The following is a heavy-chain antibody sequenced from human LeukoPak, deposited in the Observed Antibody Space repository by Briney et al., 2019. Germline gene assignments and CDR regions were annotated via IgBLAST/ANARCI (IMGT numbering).Heavy chain of an antibody. Sequence: SGGSLRLSCAASGFTFSSYEMNWVRQAPGKGLEWVSYISSSGSTIYYADSVKGRFTISRDNAKNSLYLQMNSLRAEDTAVYYCARGTTVVTPKAFDIWGQGTMVTVSS. J-gene: IGHJ3*02. CDR2: ISSSGSTI. V-gene: IGHV3-48*03. CDR3: ARGTTVVTPKAFDI. CDR1: GFTFSSYE. D-gene: IGHD4-23*01.